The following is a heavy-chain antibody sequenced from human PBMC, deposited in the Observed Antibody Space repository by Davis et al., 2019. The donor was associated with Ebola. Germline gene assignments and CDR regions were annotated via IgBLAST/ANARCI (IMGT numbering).Heavy chain of an antibody. J-gene: IGHJ5*02. CDR1: GFTFTNYA. D-gene: IGHD2-8*02. V-gene: IGHV3-7*03. CDR2: TKKDGSEK. Sequence: PGGSLRLSCEASGFTFTNYAMSWVRQAPGKGLESVAKTKKDGSEKYYVDSVKGRFTISRDNAQNSLYLQMNGLRAEDTAMYYCAKEDWWRFDPWGQGTLVTVSS. CDR3: AKEDWWRFDP.